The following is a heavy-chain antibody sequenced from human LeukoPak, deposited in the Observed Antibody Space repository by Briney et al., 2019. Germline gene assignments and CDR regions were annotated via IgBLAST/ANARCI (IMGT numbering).Heavy chain of an antibody. D-gene: IGHD2-2*02. CDR2: TYYRAQWYN. CDR3: ARDIVVVPAAIQDYYYYMDV. J-gene: IGHJ6*03. CDR1: GDSVSSNSAA. Sequence: SQTLSLTSAISGDSVSSNSAASNSIRQSPSSGLEWLGRTYYRAQWYNDYAVSVKSRITINPDTSKNQFSLQLNSVSPEDTAVYYCARDIVVVPAAIQDYYYYMDVWGKGTTVTVSS. V-gene: IGHV6-1*01.